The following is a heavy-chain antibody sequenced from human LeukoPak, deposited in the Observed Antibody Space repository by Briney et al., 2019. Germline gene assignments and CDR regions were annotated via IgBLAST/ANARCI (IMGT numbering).Heavy chain of an antibody. D-gene: IGHD3-10*01. CDR1: GGSFSGYY. CDR3: ARVFRGPDGY. CDR2: INHSGST. Sequence: SETLSLTCAVYGGSFSGYYWSWIRQPPGKGLEWIGEINHSGSTNYNPSLKSRVTISVDTSKNQFSLKLSSVTAADTAVYYCARVFRGPDGYWGQGTLVTVSS. V-gene: IGHV4-34*01. J-gene: IGHJ4*02.